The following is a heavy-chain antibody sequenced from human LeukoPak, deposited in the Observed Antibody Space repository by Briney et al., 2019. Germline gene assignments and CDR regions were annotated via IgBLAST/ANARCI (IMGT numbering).Heavy chain of an antibody. D-gene: IGHD2-15*01. V-gene: IGHV4-31*03. Sequence: PSETLSLTCTVSGGSISSGGYYWSWIRQHPGKGLEWIGYIYYSGSTYYNPSLKSRVTISVDTSKNQFSLKLSSVTAADAAVYYCARVGYCSGGSCSPFHYWGQGTLVTVSS. CDR1: GGSISSGGYY. J-gene: IGHJ4*02. CDR3: ARVGYCSGGSCSPFHY. CDR2: IYYSGST.